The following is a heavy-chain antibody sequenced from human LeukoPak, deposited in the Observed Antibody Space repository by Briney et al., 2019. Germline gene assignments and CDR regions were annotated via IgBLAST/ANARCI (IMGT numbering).Heavy chain of an antibody. Sequence: SETLSLTCAVYGGSFSGYYWSWIRQPPRKGLEWIGEINHSGSTNYNPSLKSRVTISVDTSKNQFSLKLSSVTAADTAVYYCARGHPGRIWGQGTLVTVSS. CDR3: ARGHPGRI. CDR1: GGSFSGYY. CDR2: INHSGST. V-gene: IGHV4-34*01. J-gene: IGHJ4*02. D-gene: IGHD2/OR15-2a*01.